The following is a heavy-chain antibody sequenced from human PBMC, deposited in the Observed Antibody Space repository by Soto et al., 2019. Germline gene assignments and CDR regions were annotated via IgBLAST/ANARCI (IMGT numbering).Heavy chain of an antibody. V-gene: IGHV4-31*03. Sequence: SETLSLTCTVSGGSISSGGYYWSWIRQHPGKGLEWIGYIYYSGSTYYNPSLKSRVTISVDTSKNQFSLKLSSVTAADTAVYYCARDRRTYYDFWSGYGSWFDPWGQGTLVTVSS. J-gene: IGHJ5*02. CDR1: GGSISSGGYY. D-gene: IGHD3-3*01. CDR2: IYYSGST. CDR3: ARDRRTYYDFWSGYGSWFDP.